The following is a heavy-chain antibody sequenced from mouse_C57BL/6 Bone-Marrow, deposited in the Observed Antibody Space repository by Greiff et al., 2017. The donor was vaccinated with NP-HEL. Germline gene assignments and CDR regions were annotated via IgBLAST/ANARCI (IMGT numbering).Heavy chain of an antibody. V-gene: IGHV1-15*01. CDR3: TTNWYFDV. CDR1: GYTFTDYE. Sequence: VQRVESGAELVRPGASVTLSCKASGYTFTDYEMHWVKQTPVHGLEWIGAIDPETGGTAYNQKFKGKAILTADKSSSTAYMELRSLTSEDSAVYYCTTNWYFDVWGTGTTVTVSS. CDR2: IDPETGGT. J-gene: IGHJ1*03.